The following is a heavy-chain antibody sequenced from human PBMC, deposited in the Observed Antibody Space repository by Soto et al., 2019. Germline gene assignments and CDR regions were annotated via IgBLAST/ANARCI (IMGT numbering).Heavy chain of an antibody. V-gene: IGHV1-3*01. J-gene: IGHJ5*02. CDR3: ARAQYSSSWYNWFDP. D-gene: IGHD6-13*01. Sequence: ASVKICGQTCGYTFTSDAMHWVRQATGQRLEWMGWINAGNGNTKYSQKFQGRVTITRDTSASTAYMELSSLRSEDTAVYYCARAQYSSSWYNWFDPWGQGTLVTVSS. CDR1: GYTFTSDA. CDR2: INAGNGNT.